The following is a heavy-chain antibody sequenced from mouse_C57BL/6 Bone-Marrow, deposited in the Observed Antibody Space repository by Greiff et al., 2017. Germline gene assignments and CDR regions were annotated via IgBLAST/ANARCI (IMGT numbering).Heavy chain of an antibody. Sequence: VQLQQSGAELVRPGASVKLSCTASGFNIKDDYMHWVKQRPEQGLEWIGWIDPENGDTEYASKVQGKATITADTSSNTAYLQLSSLTSEDTAVYYCYLPWDDGVAYWGRGTLVTVSA. D-gene: IGHD4-1*01. CDR1: GFNIKDDY. CDR3: YLPWDDGVAY. J-gene: IGHJ3*01. V-gene: IGHV14-4*01. CDR2: IDPENGDT.